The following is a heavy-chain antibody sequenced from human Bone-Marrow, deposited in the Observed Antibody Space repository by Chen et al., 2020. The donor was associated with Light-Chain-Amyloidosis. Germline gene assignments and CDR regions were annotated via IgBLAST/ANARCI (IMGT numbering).Heavy chain of an antibody. CDR3: TRTDSNYISDY. CDR2: INPNDGNT. D-gene: IGHD4-4*01. Sequence: QVNLVQSGAEAKKPGASMKISCKASGYTFINYYIHWVRQAPGQGLEWMGAINPNDGNTTYVQKFQGRVSMTRDTSSDTVYMDVTRLTSDDTAMYFCTRTDSNYISDYWGQGTLVTVSA. J-gene: IGHJ4*02. V-gene: IGHV1-46*01. CDR1: GYTFINYY.